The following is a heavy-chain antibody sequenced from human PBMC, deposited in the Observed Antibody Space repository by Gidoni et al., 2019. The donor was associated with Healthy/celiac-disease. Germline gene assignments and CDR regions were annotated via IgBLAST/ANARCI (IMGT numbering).Heavy chain of an antibody. J-gene: IGHJ4*02. D-gene: IGHD3-16*02. CDR1: GFTFSSYG. V-gene: IGHV3-30*18. CDR2: ISYDGSNK. CDR3: AKVHYEDYIWGSYRPTDYFDY. Sequence: QVQLVESGGGVVQPGRSLRLSCAASGFTFSSYGMHWVRQAPGKGLEWVAVISYDGSNKYYADSVKGRFTISRDNSKNTLYLQMNSLRAEDTAVYYCAKVHYEDYIWGSYRPTDYFDYWGQGTLVTVSS.